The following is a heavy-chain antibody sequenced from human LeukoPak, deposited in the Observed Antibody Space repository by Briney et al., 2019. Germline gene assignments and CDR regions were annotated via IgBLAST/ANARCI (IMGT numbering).Heavy chain of an antibody. J-gene: IGHJ6*02. D-gene: IGHD2-15*01. CDR1: GFTLSSYE. CDR3: AREVVVAADYYYYGMDV. V-gene: IGHV3-48*03. CDR2: ISSSGSTI. Sequence: PGGSLRLSCAASGFTLSSYEMNWVRQAPGKGLEWVSYISSSGSTIYYADSVKGRFTISRDNAKNSLYLQMISLRAEDTAVYYCAREVVVAADYYYYGMDVWGQGTTVTVSS.